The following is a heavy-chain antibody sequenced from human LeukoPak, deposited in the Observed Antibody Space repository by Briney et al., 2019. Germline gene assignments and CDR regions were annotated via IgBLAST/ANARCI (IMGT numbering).Heavy chain of an antibody. CDR2: INAGNGNT. Sequence: ASVKVSCKASGYTFTGYYMHWVRQAPGQRLEWMGWINAGNGNTKYSQEFQGRVTITRDTSASTAYMELSSLRYEDMAVYYCAREVTDCSGGSCYSGAAFDIWGQGTMVTVSS. CDR1: GYTFTGYY. CDR3: AREVTDCSGGSCYSGAAFDI. J-gene: IGHJ3*02. D-gene: IGHD2-15*01. V-gene: IGHV1-3*03.